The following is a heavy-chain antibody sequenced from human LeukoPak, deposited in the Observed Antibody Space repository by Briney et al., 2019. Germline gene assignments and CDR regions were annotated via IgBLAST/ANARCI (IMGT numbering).Heavy chain of an antibody. CDR1: GFTFSNAW. V-gene: IGHV3-21*01. D-gene: IGHD6-19*01. J-gene: IGHJ4*02. Sequence: GGSLRLSCAASGFTFSNAWMSWVRQAPGKGLEWVSSIGSSGTYIYYADSLKGRFTISRDNAKNPLYLQMNSLRAEDTAVYYCARVSSSGWYEADYWGQGTLVTVSS. CDR3: ARVSSSGWYEADY. CDR2: IGSSGTYI.